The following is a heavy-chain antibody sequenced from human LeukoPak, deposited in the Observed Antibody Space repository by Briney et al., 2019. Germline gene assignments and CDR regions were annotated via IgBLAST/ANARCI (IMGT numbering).Heavy chain of an antibody. V-gene: IGHV4-34*01. CDR2: MNPSGST. J-gene: IGHJ6*03. CDR1: GGSFSGYY. Sequence: PSETLSLTCAVYGGSFSGYYWTWIRQTPEKGLEWIGEMNPSGSTNYNPSLKSRVTISVDTSKNQFSLELSSVTAADTAVYYCARGRHDITMIVVVMTAVSYYLDVWGKGTTVTVS. D-gene: IGHD3-22*01. CDR3: ARGRHDITMIVVVMTAVSYYLDV.